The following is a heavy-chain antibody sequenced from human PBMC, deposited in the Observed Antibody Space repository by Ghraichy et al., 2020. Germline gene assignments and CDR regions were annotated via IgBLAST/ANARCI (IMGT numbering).Heavy chain of an antibody. D-gene: IGHD6-6*01. V-gene: IGHV1-2*02. J-gene: IGHJ5*02. CDR1: GYTVSAYY. CDR3: ARGRRASSSPDA. CDR2: VNPNSGGT. Sequence: ASVKVSCKTSGYTVSAYYLHWIRQAPGQRPEWMGWVNPNSGGTMYAQQFQGRVTMTRDSSINTAYLEFIGLRSDDTAFYFCARGRRASSSPDAWGQGTLVTVSS.